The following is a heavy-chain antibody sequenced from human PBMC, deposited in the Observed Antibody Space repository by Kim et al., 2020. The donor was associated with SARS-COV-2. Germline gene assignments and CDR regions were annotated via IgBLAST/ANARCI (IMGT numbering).Heavy chain of an antibody. Sequence: SETLSLTCTVSGGSISSSSYYWGWIRQPPGKGLEWIGSIYYSGSTYYNPSLKSRVTISVDTSKNQFSLKLSSVTAADTAVYYCARLPIAAAGTFDAFDIWGQGTMVTVSS. D-gene: IGHD6-13*01. CDR3: ARLPIAAAGTFDAFDI. V-gene: IGHV4-39*01. CDR2: IYYSGST. CDR1: GGSISSSSYY. J-gene: IGHJ3*02.